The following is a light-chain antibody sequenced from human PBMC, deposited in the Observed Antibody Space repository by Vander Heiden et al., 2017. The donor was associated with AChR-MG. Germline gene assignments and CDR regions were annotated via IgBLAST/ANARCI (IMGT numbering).Light chain of an antibody. J-gene: IGLJ2*01. CDR1: TIGTKS. Sequence: YVVTQPPSVSVAPGKTARITCGGNTIGTKSVQWYPQKPGQAPVLVGYDDSDRPSGIPERFSCSNSGNMATLTIARVEAGDESDYFGQVWDNDSDHPGVFGGGTKVTFL. CDR2: DDS. CDR3: QVWDNDSDHPGV. V-gene: IGLV3-21*03.